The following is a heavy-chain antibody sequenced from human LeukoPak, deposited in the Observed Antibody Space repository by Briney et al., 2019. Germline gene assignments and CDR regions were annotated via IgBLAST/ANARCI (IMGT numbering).Heavy chain of an antibody. V-gene: IGHV4-34*01. J-gene: IGHJ4*02. Sequence: SETLSLTCAAYGGSFRDYFWTWIRQPPGKGLEWIGEINHNGSTCYNPSLKSRVTISIDTSRSQFSLNLRSVTAADTAVVYCVRGWFGELSYWGQGTLATVSS. D-gene: IGHD3-10*01. CDR1: GGSFRDYF. CDR2: INHNGST. CDR3: VRGWFGELSY.